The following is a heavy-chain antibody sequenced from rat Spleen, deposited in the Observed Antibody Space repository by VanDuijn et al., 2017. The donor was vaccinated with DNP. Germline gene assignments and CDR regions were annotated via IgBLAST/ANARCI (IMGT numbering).Heavy chain of an antibody. J-gene: IGHJ2*01. Sequence: EVQLVESGGGLVQPGNSLKLSCAASGFTFSDYAMAWVRQSPTKGLEWVAYISYDGGITNYGDSVKGRFTISRDNAKSSLYLQMDSLRSEDTATYYCTTDRRYWGQGVMVTVSS. CDR1: GFTFSDYA. CDR3: TTDRRY. CDR2: ISYDGGIT. V-gene: IGHV5-20*01.